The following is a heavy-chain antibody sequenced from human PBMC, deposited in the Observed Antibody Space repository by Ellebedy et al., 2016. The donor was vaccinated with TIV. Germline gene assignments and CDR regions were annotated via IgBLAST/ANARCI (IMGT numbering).Heavy chain of an antibody. Sequence: MPSETLSLTCAVYGGSFSGYYLTWIRQPPGKGLEWIGEINHSGSTNYNPSLKSRVTISVDTSKNQFSLKLSSVTAADTAVYYCARGHPSGYGYWGQGTLVTVSS. CDR2: INHSGST. CDR3: ARGHPSGYGY. J-gene: IGHJ4*02. CDR1: GGSFSGYY. D-gene: IGHD2-15*01. V-gene: IGHV4-34*01.